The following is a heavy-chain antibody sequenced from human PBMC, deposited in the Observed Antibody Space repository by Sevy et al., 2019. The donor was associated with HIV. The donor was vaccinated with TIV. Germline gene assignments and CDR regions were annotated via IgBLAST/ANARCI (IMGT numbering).Heavy chain of an antibody. CDR3: ARDFGSGTYYNDY. Sequence: GGSLRLSCAASGFTFSNYWMSWVRQAPGKGLEWVANIKQDGSEKYYVDSVKGRFTISRDNAKNSLYLQMNSLRAEDTAVYYCARDFGSGTYYNDYWGPGTLVTVSS. CDR1: GFTFSNYW. D-gene: IGHD3-10*01. V-gene: IGHV3-7*01. J-gene: IGHJ4*02. CDR2: IKQDGSEK.